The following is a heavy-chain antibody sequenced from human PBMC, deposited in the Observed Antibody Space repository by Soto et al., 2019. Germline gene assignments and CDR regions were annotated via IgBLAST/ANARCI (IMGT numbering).Heavy chain of an antibody. Sequence: PGGSLRLSCVASGFRFSTSGMHWVRQAPGKGLEWVAVIWYDASNKYYADSVKGRFTVSRDNSKNTLYLQMNSLRPEDTAVYYCAKDARPLELLGQTLYYYGMDVWGQGTTVTVSS. J-gene: IGHJ6*02. CDR2: IWYDASNK. V-gene: IGHV3-33*06. D-gene: IGHD1-7*01. CDR3: AKDARPLELLGQTLYYYGMDV. CDR1: GFRFSTSG.